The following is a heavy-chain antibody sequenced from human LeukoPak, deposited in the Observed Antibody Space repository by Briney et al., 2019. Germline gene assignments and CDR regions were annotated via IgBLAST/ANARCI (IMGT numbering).Heavy chain of an antibody. Sequence: AGGSLRLSCAASGFAVSSDHMNWVRQAPGKGLEWVSFTYNDDRTYYTDSVKGRFTVSRDNSKNTLYLQMNSLRVEDTAVYYCARSPTGGDYYYYMDVWGKGTTVTVSS. J-gene: IGHJ6*03. CDR1: GFAVSSDH. D-gene: IGHD1-14*01. CDR2: TYNDDRT. CDR3: ARSPTGGDYYYYMDV. V-gene: IGHV3-53*01.